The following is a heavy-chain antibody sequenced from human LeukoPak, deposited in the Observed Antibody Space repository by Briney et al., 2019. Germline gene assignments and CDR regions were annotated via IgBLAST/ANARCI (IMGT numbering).Heavy chain of an antibody. J-gene: IGHJ5*02. CDR2: INPNSGGT. V-gene: IGHV1-2*02. CDR1: GYTFTGYY. CDR3: ARDRLVRGVIIFDP. D-gene: IGHD3-10*01. Sequence: GASVKVSCKASGYTFTGYYMHWVRQAPGQGLEWMGWINPNSGGTNYAQKFQGRVTMTRDTSISTAYMELSRLRSDDTAVYYCARDRLVRGVIIFDPWGQGTLVTVSS.